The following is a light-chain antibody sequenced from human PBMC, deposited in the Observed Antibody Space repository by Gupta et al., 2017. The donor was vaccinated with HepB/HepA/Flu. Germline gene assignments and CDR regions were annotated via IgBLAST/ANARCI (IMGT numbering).Light chain of an antibody. CDR2: GAS. J-gene: IGKJ5*01. CDR3: QQTYSTPIT. Sequence: IQLTQSPSSLSASLGDRVTITCQASQSITTFLVWYQQKPGKAPKLLIYGASSLQSGVPSRFSDSGSGTDFTLTISSLQPEDFATSYCQQTYSTPITFGQGTRLESK. CDR1: QSITTF. V-gene: IGKV1-39*01.